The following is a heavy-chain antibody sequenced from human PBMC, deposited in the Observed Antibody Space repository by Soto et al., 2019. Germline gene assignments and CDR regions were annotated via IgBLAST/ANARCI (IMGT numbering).Heavy chain of an antibody. D-gene: IGHD3-9*01. CDR1: GFTFSSYA. CDR2: ISGSGGST. CDR3: AKDKGQYYDILTGYYGSRFDY. Sequence: GGSLRLSCAASGFTFSSYAMSWVRQAPGKGLEWVSAISGSGGSTYYADSVKGRFTISRDNSKNTLYLQMNSLRAEDTAVYYCAKDKGQYYDILTGYYGSRFDYWGQGTLVTVSS. J-gene: IGHJ4*02. V-gene: IGHV3-23*01.